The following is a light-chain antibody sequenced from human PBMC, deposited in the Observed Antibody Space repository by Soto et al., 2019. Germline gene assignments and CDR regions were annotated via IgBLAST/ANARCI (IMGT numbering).Light chain of an antibody. CDR3: CSYAGSRSWI. CDR1: SSDVGTYNF. V-gene: IGLV2-23*02. CDR2: EVS. Sequence: QSALTQPASVSGSPGQSITISCTGTSSDVGTYNFVSWYQHHPGKAPKVMIYEVSKRPSGVSDRFSGSKSGNTASLTISGLQAEDEADYYCCSYAGSRSWIFGGGTKLTVL. J-gene: IGLJ2*01.